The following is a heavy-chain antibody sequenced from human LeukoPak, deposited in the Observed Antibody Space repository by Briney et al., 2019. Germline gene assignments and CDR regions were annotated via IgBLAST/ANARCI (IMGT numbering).Heavy chain of an antibody. J-gene: IGHJ4*02. CDR1: GFTFSSYS. Sequence: GGSLRLSCVASGFTFSSYSMNWVRQAPGQGLAWVSSISSSSSYIYYADSVKGRFTISRDNTKNSLYLQMNSLRAEDTAVYYCAREEGYMVYWGQGTLVTVSS. V-gene: IGHV3-21*01. D-gene: IGHD6-13*01. CDR3: AREEGYMVY. CDR2: ISSSSSYI.